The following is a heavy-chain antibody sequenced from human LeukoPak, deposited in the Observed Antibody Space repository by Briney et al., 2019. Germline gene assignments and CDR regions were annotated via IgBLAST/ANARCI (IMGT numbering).Heavy chain of an antibody. CDR2: ISSSGGTI. Sequence: GWSLRRYCAASGFTFSSYEMNWVRQAPGKGLQWVSYISSSGGTINYANPVKGRFTISRDNAKNSLYLQMNRLRAEDTAVYYCARAGVISGYDWWGDYYYYYMDVWGKGTTVTVSS. CDR1: GFTFSSYE. V-gene: IGHV3-48*03. D-gene: IGHD5-12*01. CDR3: ARAGVISGYDWWGDYYYYYMDV. J-gene: IGHJ6*03.